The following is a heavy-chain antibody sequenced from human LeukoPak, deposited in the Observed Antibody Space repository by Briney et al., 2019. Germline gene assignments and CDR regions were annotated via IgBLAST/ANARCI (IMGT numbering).Heavy chain of an antibody. D-gene: IGHD3-10*01. Sequence: GGSLRLSCAASGFTFSSYGMSWVRQAPGKGLEWVSAISGSGDSTYYADSVKGRFTISRDNSKNTLYLQMNSLRAEDTAVYYCVTRYGSGSYPWFDPWGQGTLVTVSS. J-gene: IGHJ5*02. V-gene: IGHV3-23*01. CDR1: GFTFSSYG. CDR3: VTRYGSGSYPWFDP. CDR2: ISGSGDST.